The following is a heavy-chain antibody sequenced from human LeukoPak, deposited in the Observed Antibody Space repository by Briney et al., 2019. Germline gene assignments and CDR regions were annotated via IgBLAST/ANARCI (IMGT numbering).Heavy chain of an antibody. CDR2: IGIDRGNT. J-gene: IGHJ4*02. CDR3: ARDHNYAFDN. D-gene: IGHD1-1*01. V-gene: IGHV3-48*01. CDR1: GFPFIEYS. Sequence: GGSLRLSCTASGFPFIEYSMNWVRQVPGKGLEWISYIGIDRGNTKYADSVRGRFTISADKAKNSLYLRMNSPRVEDTAVYYCARDHNYAFDNWGQGTLVSVAS.